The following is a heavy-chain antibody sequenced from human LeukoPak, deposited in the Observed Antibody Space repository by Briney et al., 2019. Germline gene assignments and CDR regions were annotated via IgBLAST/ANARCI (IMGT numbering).Heavy chain of an antibody. D-gene: IGHD6-19*01. J-gene: IGHJ4*02. V-gene: IGHV4-61*02. CDR2: IYTSGST. CDR1: GGSISSGSYY. CDR3: ASLAEWLVPEGGDYFDY. Sequence: SETLSLTCTVSGGSISSGSYYWSWIRQPAGKGLEWIGRIYTSGSTNYNPSLKSRVTISVDTSKNQFSLKLSSVTAADTAVYYCASLAEWLVPEGGDYFDYWGQGTLVTVSS.